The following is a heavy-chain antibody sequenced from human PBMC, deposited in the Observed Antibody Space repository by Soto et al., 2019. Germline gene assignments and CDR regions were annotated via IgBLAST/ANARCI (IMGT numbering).Heavy chain of an antibody. D-gene: IGHD5-18*01. CDR1: GFTFSSYS. CDR2: ISSSSSYI. V-gene: IGHV3-21*01. Sequence: GGSLRLSCAASGFTFSSYSMNWVRQAPGKGLEWVSSISSSSSYIYYADSVKGRFTISRDNAKNSLYLQMNSLRAEDTAVYYCARDDTAMVPVYYYYMDVWGKGTTVTVSS. J-gene: IGHJ6*03. CDR3: ARDDTAMVPVYYYYMDV.